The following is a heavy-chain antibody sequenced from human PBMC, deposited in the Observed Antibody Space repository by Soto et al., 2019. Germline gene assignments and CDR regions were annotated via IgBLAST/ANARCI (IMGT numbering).Heavy chain of an antibody. CDR1: GYTFTSYG. Sequence: ASVKVSCKASGYTFTSYGISWVRQAPGQGLEWVGWISAYNGNTNYAQKLQGRVTMTTDTSTSTAYMELRSLRSDDTAVYYCARDEGARSGSSGWPDYYYYGMDVWGQGTTVTVSS. J-gene: IGHJ6*02. CDR3: ARDEGARSGSSGWPDYYYYGMDV. CDR2: ISAYNGNT. V-gene: IGHV1-18*01. D-gene: IGHD6-19*01.